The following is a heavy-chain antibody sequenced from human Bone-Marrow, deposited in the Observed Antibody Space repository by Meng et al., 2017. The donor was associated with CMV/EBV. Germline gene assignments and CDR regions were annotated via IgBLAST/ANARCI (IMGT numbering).Heavy chain of an antibody. D-gene: IGHD5-18*01. CDR2: IIPILGIA. V-gene: IGHV1-69*10. CDR3: ARAGRYGYGPNGIFDY. CDR1: GGTFSSYA. Sequence: SVKVSCKASGGTFSSYAISWVRQAPGQGLGWMGGIIPILGIANYAQKFQGRVTITADKSTSTAYMELSSLRSEDTAVYYCARAGRYGYGPNGIFDYWGQGTLVTVPS. J-gene: IGHJ4*02.